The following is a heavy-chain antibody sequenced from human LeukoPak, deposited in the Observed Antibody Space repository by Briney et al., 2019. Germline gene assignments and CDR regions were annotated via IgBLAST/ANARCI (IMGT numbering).Heavy chain of an antibody. CDR1: GGTFSSYA. Sequence: ASVKVSCKASGGTFSSYAISWVRQAPGQGLEWMGGIIPIFGTANYAQKFQGRVTITTDESTSTAYMELSSLRSEDTAVYYCARDPQDIVVVVAATQDLPWGQGTLVTVSS. J-gene: IGHJ5*02. V-gene: IGHV1-69*05. D-gene: IGHD2-15*01. CDR2: IIPIFGTA. CDR3: ARDPQDIVVVVAATQDLP.